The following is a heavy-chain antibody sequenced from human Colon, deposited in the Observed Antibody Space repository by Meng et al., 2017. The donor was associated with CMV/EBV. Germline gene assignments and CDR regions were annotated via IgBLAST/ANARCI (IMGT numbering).Heavy chain of an antibody. CDR1: FKGYD. D-gene: IGHD2-15*01. V-gene: IGHV3-30*18. Sequence: FKGYDMNWVRQVPGKGLEWVARIAFDGNNEDYVDSVKGRFTISRDNSKDTLYLQMNNLRVDDTALYFCAKSGRSYCTGGRCFPAFDSWGQGALVTVSS. J-gene: IGHJ4*02. CDR3: AKSGRSYCTGGRCFPAFDS. CDR2: IAFDGNNE.